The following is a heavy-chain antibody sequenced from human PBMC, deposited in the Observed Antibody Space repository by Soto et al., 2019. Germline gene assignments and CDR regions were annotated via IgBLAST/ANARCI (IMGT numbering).Heavy chain of an antibody. CDR2: IYYSGST. J-gene: IGHJ4*02. CDR1: GVSMSSGGYY. Sequence: QMQLQESGPGQVKASQTLSLTCTVSGVSMSSGGYYWSWIRQHPGKGLEWLGYIYYSGSTYYNPSLKSRVIISVDTSKNQFSLKLSSVTAADTAVYYCASSFYGAGSYCLDYWGQGTLVTVSS. D-gene: IGHD3-10*01. CDR3: ASSFYGAGSYCLDY. V-gene: IGHV4-31*03.